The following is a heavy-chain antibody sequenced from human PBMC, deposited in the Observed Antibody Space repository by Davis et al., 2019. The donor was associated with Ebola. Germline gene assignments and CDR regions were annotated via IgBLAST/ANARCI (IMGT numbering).Heavy chain of an antibody. J-gene: IGHJ4*02. D-gene: IGHD3-10*01. Sequence: GESLKISCKGSGYSFTTYWIAWVRQTPAKGLEWMGIIYPGDSDTRYSPSFQGQVTISADKSISTAYLQWSSLKASDTAMYYCARMGKSYYDSLWDYWGQGTLVTVSS. CDR2: IYPGDSDT. CDR1: GYSFTTYW. V-gene: IGHV5-51*01. CDR3: ARMGKSYYDSLWDY.